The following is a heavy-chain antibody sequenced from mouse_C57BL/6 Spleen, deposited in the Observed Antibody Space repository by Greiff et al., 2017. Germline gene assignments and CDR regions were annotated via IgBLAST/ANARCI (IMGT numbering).Heavy chain of an antibody. V-gene: IGHV5-9*01. J-gene: IGHJ4*01. CDR1: GFTFSSYT. CDR3: ARHRDYDRFYYAMDY. D-gene: IGHD1-1*01. CDR2: ISGGGGNT. Sequence: DVMLVESGGGLVKPGGSLKLSCAASGFTFSSYTMSWVRQTPEKRLEWVATISGGGGNTYYPDSVKGRFTISRDNAKNTLYLQMSSLRSEDTALYYCARHRDYDRFYYAMDYWGQGTSVTVSS.